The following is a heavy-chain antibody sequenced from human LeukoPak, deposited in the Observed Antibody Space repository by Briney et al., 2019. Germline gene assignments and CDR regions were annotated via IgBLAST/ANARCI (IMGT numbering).Heavy chain of an antibody. D-gene: IGHD6-13*01. CDR2: ISSSSISI. V-gene: IGHV3-21*01. CDR3: ARARSSWYLYLDY. CDR1: GVTFSSYT. Sequence: GGSLRLSSAASGVTFSSYTMNWVRQAPGRGLEWVSSISSSSISIYYVDSVKGRFIISRDNAKNSLYLQMNSLRAEDTAVYYCARARSSWYLYLDYWGQGTLVTVSS. J-gene: IGHJ4*02.